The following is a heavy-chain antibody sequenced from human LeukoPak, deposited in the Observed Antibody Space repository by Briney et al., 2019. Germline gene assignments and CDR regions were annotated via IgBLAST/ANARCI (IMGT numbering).Heavy chain of an antibody. V-gene: IGHV3-23*01. CDR2: ISGSGGST. J-gene: IGHJ6*02. CDR1: GFTFSSYA. D-gene: IGHD2-2*01. Sequence: GGSLRLSCAASGFTFSSYAMSWVRQAPGKGLEWVSGISGSGGSTYYADSVKGRFTISRDNSKNTLYLQMNSLRAEDTAVYYCARDRYIGSSTRRDYYGMDVWGQGTTVTVSS. CDR3: ARDRYIGSSTRRDYYGMDV.